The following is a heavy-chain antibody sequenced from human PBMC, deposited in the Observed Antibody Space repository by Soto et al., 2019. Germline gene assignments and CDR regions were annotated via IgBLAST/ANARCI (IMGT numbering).Heavy chain of an antibody. V-gene: IGHV4-34*01. D-gene: IGHD2-2*01. J-gene: IGHJ6*02. CDR3: ARRIVVVPAAMGRDYYYYYGMDV. CDR1: GGSFSGYY. CDR2: INHSGST. Sequence: SETLSLTCAVYGGSFSGYYWSWIRQPPGKGLEWIGEINHSGSTNYNPSLKSRVTISVDTSKNQFSLKLSSVTAADTAVYYCARRIVVVPAAMGRDYYYYYGMDVWGQGTTVTVSS.